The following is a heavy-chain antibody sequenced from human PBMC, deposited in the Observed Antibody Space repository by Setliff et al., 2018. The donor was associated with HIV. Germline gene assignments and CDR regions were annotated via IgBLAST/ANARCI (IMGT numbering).Heavy chain of an antibody. D-gene: IGHD5-12*01. V-gene: IGHV4-34*01. Sequence: LSLTCAVYGGSFSEYYWSWIRQSPGKGLEWIGEINHSGSTHYNPPLKSRATISVDTSKNQFPLRLNSVTAADTAVYYCARGATLLPGYSDRWEYFYMDVWGKGTTVTVSS. CDR2: INHSGST. CDR1: GGSFSEYY. J-gene: IGHJ6*03. CDR3: ARGATLLPGYSDRWEYFYMDV.